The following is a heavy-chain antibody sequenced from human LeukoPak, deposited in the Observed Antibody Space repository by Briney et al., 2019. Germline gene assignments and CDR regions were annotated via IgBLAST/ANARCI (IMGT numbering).Heavy chain of an antibody. Sequence: ASVKVSCKASGYSFTAFYMHWVRQAPGQGLEWMGWVNPNSGGTNYAQKFQGWVTMTRDTSISTAYMELNRLGSDDTAVYYCARVLSSWVGSYFDYWGQGTLVTVSS. CDR2: VNPNSGGT. D-gene: IGHD6-13*01. CDR3: ARVLSSWVGSYFDY. J-gene: IGHJ4*02. V-gene: IGHV1-2*04. CDR1: GYSFTAFY.